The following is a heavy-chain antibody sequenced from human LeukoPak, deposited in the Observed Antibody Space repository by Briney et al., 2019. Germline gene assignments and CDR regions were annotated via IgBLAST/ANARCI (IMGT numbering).Heavy chain of an antibody. V-gene: IGHV4-34*01. Sequence: SETLSLTCAVYGGSFSDYYWSWIRQPPGKGLEWIGEINHSGSTKYNPSLKSRVTISVDTSKNQFSLKLSSVTAADTAVYYCARQPTSRSYFARAFDIWGQGTMVTVSS. CDR2: INHSGST. D-gene: IGHD1-26*01. J-gene: IGHJ3*02. CDR3: ARQPTSRSYFARAFDI. CDR1: GGSFSDYY.